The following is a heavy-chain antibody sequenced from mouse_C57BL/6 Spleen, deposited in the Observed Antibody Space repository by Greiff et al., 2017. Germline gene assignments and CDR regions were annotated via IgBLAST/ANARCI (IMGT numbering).Heavy chain of an antibody. J-gene: IGHJ2*01. D-gene: IGHD1-1*01. CDR3: ARVGYYGSSSDYFDY. V-gene: IGHV1-61*01. CDR1: GYTITSYW. Sequence: QVQLQQPGAELVRPGSSVKLSCKASGYTITSYWMDWVKQRPGQGLEWIGNIYPSDSETHYTQKFKDKATLTVDKSSSTAYLQLSSLTSEDSAVYYCARVGYYGSSSDYFDYWGQGTTLTVSS. CDR2: IYPSDSET.